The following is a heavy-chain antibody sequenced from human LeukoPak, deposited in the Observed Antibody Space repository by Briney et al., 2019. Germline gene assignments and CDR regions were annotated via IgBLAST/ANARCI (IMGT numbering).Heavy chain of an antibody. CDR3: ARDLNYFDY. V-gene: IGHV3-7*01. CDR1: GFTFSSFW. J-gene: IGHJ4*02. CDR2: IKQVGSEK. Sequence: GGSLRLSCAASGFTFSSFWMTWVRQAPGKGLEWVANIKQVGSEKYVDSVRGRFTISRDNATNSLYLQMNSLRAEDTAVYYCARDLNYFDYWGQGTLVTVSS.